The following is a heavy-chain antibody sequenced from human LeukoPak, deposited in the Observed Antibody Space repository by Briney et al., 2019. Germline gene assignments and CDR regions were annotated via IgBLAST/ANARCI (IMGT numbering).Heavy chain of an antibody. CDR1: GFTFSDFS. CDR2: ISAGGGT. J-gene: IGHJ4*02. D-gene: IGHD3-16*01. CDR3: AKRSSLNYFDS. V-gene: IGHV3-23*01. Sequence: PGGSLRLSCAASGFTFSDFSMNWVRQAPGNGLEWVSAISAGGGTYYADTVKGRFTISRDNSKNTLYLQMSSLRAEDTAVYYCAKRSSLNYFDSWGQGTLVTVSS.